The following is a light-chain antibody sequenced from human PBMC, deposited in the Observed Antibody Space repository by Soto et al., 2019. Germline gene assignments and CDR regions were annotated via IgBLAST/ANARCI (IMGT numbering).Light chain of an antibody. Sequence: DIQMTQSPSSLSASVGDRVTITCQAGQNINNYLNWYQQKPGRAPKLLIYDASNLEAGVPSRFRGSGYGTDFTFTISRLQPEDIATYYCQQYENLPTFGQGTRLEIK. J-gene: IGKJ5*01. CDR2: DAS. V-gene: IGKV1-33*01. CDR3: QQYENLPT. CDR1: QNINNY.